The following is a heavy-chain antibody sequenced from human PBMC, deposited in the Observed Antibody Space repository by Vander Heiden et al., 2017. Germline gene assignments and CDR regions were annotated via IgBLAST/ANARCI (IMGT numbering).Heavy chain of an antibody. CDR3: ARSFYNWFDP. J-gene: IGHJ5*02. V-gene: IGHV2-70*04. CDR1: GFSLSTSGMR. Sequence: QVTLKESGPALVKPTQTLTLTCTFSGFSLSTSGMRVSWIRQPPGKALEWLARIDWDDDKFYSTSLKTRLTISKDTSKNQVVLTMTNMDPVDTATYYCARSFYNWFDPWCQGTLVTVSS. CDR2: IDWDDDK.